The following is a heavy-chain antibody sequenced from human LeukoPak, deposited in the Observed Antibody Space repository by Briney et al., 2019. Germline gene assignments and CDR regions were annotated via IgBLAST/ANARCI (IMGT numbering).Heavy chain of an antibody. V-gene: IGHV3-9*01. CDR1: GFTFDDYA. CDR3: ARLRHYYDSSGYYYYYGMDV. CDR2: ISWNSGSI. D-gene: IGHD3-22*01. J-gene: IGHJ6*02. Sequence: SGGSLRLSCAASGFTFDDYAMHWVRQAPGKGLEWVSGISWNSGSIGYVDSVEGRFTISRDNAKNSLFLQMNSLRAEDTAVYYCARLRHYYDSSGYYYYYGMDVWGQGTTVTVSS.